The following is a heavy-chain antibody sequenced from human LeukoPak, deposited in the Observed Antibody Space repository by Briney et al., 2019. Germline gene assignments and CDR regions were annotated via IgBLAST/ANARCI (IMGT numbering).Heavy chain of an antibody. CDR3: ARAGSQLLSDY. J-gene: IGHJ4*02. CDR2: INPNSGGT. V-gene: IGHV1-2*02. D-gene: IGHD2-2*01. Sequence: ASVKVSCKASGYTFTSYYMHWVRQAPGQGLEWMGWINPNSGGTNYAVKFQGRVTMTRDTSITTAYMELSSLRSDDRAVYYCARAGSQLLSDYWGQGTLVTVSS. CDR1: GYTFTSYY.